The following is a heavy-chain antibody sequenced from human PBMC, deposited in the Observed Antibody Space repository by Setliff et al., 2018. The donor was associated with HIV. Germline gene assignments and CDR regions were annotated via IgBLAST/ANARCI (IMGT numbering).Heavy chain of an antibody. CDR1: GATFSTSA. Sequence: SVKVSCKASGATFSTSAIGWVRQAPGQGLEWMGGIIPMLGSPNYAPKFLGRATITADESTGTAYMKLDSLTPEDTAVYYCATTPPHTFWYFDLWGRGTLVTVSS. CDR2: IIPMLGSP. V-gene: IGHV1-69*13. J-gene: IGHJ2*01. CDR3: ATTPPHTFWYFDL.